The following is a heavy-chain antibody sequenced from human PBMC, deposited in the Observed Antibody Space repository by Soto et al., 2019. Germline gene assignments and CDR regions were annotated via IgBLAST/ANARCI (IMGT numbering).Heavy chain of an antibody. V-gene: IGHV4-31*03. CDR2: XXDXEXX. D-gene: IGHD3-10*01. Sequence: PSQTMPLPGSIPARNIICGAAYLTLRPQHPGKGLXWXGXXXDXEXXXYXXXXKSRVTISLDTSKNQFSLKVNSVTAADTAVYYCVRDRGTTLRMDVCGQGPTVAVSS. CDR1: ARNIICGAAY. CDR3: VRDRGTTLRMDV. J-gene: IGHJ6*02.